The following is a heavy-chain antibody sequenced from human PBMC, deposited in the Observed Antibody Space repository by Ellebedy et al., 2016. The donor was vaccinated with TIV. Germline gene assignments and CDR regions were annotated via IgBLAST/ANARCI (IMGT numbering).Heavy chain of an antibody. CDR1: GFTFGHNW. CDR3: ARLLGHCSNGVCYSGRLDV. CDR2: ITADGDRA. V-gene: IGHV3-74*01. Sequence: GESLKISCAASGFTFGHNWMHWVRQAPGKGLMWVSRITADGDRANYADSVEGRFTISRDNSKKTLYLQMNSLRAEDTARYYCARLLGHCSNGVCYSGRLDVWGQGTAVSVSS. J-gene: IGHJ6*02. D-gene: IGHD2-8*01.